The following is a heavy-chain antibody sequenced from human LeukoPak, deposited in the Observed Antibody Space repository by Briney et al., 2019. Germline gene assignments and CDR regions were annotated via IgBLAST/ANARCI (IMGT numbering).Heavy chain of an antibody. D-gene: IGHD4-17*01. CDR3: VKDYGEGYFDY. Sequence: GGSLRLSCAASGFTFSSYGMHWVRQAPGKGLEWVAVISYDGSNKYYADSVKGRFTISRDNSKNTLYLQMNSLRAEDTAVYYCVKDYGEGYFDYWGQGTLVTVSS. V-gene: IGHV3-30*18. J-gene: IGHJ4*02. CDR1: GFTFSSYG. CDR2: ISYDGSNK.